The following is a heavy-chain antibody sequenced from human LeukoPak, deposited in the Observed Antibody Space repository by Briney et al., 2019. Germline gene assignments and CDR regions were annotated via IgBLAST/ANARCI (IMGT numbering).Heavy chain of an antibody. CDR2: ISYDGSNK. Sequence: GGSLRLSCAASGFTLSGSAMHWVRQAPGKGLEGVAVISYDGSNKYYADSVKGRFTISRDNSKNTLYLQMNSLRAEDTAVYYCARDRDTELPLFDYWGRGTLVTVSS. CDR3: ARDRDTELPLFDY. J-gene: IGHJ4*02. CDR1: GFTLSGSA. D-gene: IGHD5-18*01. V-gene: IGHV3-30-3*01.